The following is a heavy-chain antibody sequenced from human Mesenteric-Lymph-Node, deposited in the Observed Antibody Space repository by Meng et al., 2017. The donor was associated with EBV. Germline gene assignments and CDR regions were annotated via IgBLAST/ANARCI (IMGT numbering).Heavy chain of an antibody. Sequence: QLVQSGAEVKKPGASVKVSCKTSGYTFTDYGFSWVRQAPGQGLEWMGWISAYNGNTIYAQKLQGRVTLTTDTSTSTAYMELRSLRSDDTAVYYCARSYSSSWYWFDPWGQGTLVTVSS. J-gene: IGHJ5*02. D-gene: IGHD6-13*01. CDR2: ISAYNGNT. CDR1: GYTFTDYG. CDR3: ARSYSSSWYWFDP. V-gene: IGHV1-18*01.